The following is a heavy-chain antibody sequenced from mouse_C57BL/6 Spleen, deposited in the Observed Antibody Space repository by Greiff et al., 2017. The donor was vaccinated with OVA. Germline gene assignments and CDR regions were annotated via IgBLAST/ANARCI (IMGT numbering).Heavy chain of an antibody. CDR1: GYTFTSYW. V-gene: IGHV1-72*01. J-gene: IGHJ3*01. CDR2: IDPNSGGT. CDR3: ARYGNYGDWLAY. D-gene: IGHD2-1*01. Sequence: VQLQQPGAELVKPGASVKLSCKASGYTFTSYWMHWVKQRPGRGLEWIGRIDPNSGGTKYNEKFKSKATLTVDKTSSKAYMQISRLAYEDSAVYYCARYGNYGDWLAYWGQGTLVTGSA.